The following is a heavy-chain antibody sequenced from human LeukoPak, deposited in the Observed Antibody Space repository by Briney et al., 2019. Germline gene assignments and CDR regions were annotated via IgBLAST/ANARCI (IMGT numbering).Heavy chain of an antibody. CDR1: GFTFSSYG. J-gene: IGHJ4*02. CDR2: IRYDGSNK. V-gene: IGHV3-30*02. Sequence: PGGSLRLSCAASGFTFSSYGMHWVRQAPGKGLEWVAFIRYDGSNKYYADSVKGRFTISRDNSKNILYLQMNSLRTEDTAVYYCARSEYSSSWYEGYWGQGTLVTVSS. CDR3: ARSEYSSSWYEGY. D-gene: IGHD6-13*01.